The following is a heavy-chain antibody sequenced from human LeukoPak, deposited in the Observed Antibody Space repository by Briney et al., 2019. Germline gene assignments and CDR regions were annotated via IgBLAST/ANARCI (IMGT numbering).Heavy chain of an antibody. CDR3: ARGDYDILTGLPFDP. Sequence: PGGSLRLSCAASGFTFSSYSMNWVRQAPGKGLEWVSSISSSSYIYYADSVKGRFTISRDNAKNSLYLQMNSLRAEDTAVYYCARGDYDILTGLPFDPWGQGTLVTVSS. CDR2: ISSSSYI. J-gene: IGHJ5*02. D-gene: IGHD3-9*01. V-gene: IGHV3-21*01. CDR1: GFTFSSYS.